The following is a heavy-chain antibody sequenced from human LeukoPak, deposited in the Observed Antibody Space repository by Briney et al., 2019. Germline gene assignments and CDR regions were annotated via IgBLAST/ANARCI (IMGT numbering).Heavy chain of an antibody. CDR1: GFTFSSYE. CDR3: ASQTGTTDY. Sequence: GGSLRLSCAASGFTFSSYEMNWVRQAPGKGLEWVSSISSSGDTIYYADSVKGRFTISRDNSKNTLYLQMNSLRAEDTAVYHCASQTGTTDYWGQGTLVTVSS. CDR2: ISSSGDTI. D-gene: IGHD1-1*01. V-gene: IGHV3-48*03. J-gene: IGHJ4*02.